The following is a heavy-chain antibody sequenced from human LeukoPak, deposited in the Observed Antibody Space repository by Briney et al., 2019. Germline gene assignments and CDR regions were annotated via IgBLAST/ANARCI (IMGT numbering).Heavy chain of an antibody. V-gene: IGHV3-23*01. J-gene: IGHJ4*02. D-gene: IGHD1-26*01. CDR3: AKDWAYSGNYYYFDH. CDR1: GFTFSSYA. Sequence: PGGSLRLSCAASGFTFSSYAMSWVRQAPGKGLEWVSAISGSGGSTYYADSVKGRFTISRDNANNSLYLEMNNLSAEDTAVYYCAKDWAYSGNYYYFDHWGQGTLVTVSS. CDR2: ISGSGGST.